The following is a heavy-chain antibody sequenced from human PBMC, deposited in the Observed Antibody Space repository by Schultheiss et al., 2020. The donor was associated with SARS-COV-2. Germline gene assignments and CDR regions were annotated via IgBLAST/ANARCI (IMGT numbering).Heavy chain of an antibody. CDR3: ARNKGDTRYSGYDNYYYYMDV. CDR1: GGSISSYY. CDR2: IYISGST. J-gene: IGHJ6*03. Sequence: SETLSLTCTVSGGSISSYYWSWIRQPPGKGLEWIGQIYISGSTNYNPSLKSRVTMSVDTSKNQFSLKLSSVTAADTAVYYCARNKGDTRYSGYDNYYYYMDVWGKGTTVTVSS. V-gene: IGHV4-4*07. D-gene: IGHD5-12*01.